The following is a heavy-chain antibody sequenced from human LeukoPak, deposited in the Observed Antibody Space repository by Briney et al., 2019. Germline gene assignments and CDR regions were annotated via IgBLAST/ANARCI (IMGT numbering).Heavy chain of an antibody. D-gene: IGHD3-22*01. CDR3: ARLVYDSRGYYFDY. V-gene: IGHV4-59*08. J-gene: IGHJ4*02. Sequence: PSETLSLTYTVSGDSISSYYWSWIRQPPGKGLEWIGYIRYSGSANYNPSLRSRVTISIDTSKNQFSLKLRSATAADTAVYHCARLVYDSRGYYFDYWGQGTLVTVSS. CDR1: GDSISSYY. CDR2: IRYSGSA.